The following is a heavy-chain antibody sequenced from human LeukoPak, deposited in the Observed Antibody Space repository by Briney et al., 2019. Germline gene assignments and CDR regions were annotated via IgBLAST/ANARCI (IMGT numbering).Heavy chain of an antibody. Sequence: SQTLSLTCALSGDSLSSNSAAWHWIRQSPSRGLEWLGRTYYRSKLYNDYAVSVKGRITINPDTSKNQFSLQLNSVTPEDTAVYYCARDWRFSHVDYWGQGTLVTVSS. J-gene: IGHJ4*02. CDR1: GDSLSSNSAA. CDR3: ARDWRFSHVDY. V-gene: IGHV6-1*01. D-gene: IGHD1-1*01. CDR2: TYYRSKLYN.